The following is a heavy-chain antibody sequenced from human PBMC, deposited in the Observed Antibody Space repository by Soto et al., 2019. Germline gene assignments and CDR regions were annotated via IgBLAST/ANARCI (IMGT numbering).Heavy chain of an antibody. Sequence: QVQLQESGPGLVKPSETLSLTCTVSGGSISTYYWSWIRQPPGKGLEWIGYIFYSGSTNFNPSLQSRVTISVDTSKNQFSLQLSSVTAADTAVYYCARAFGGFGSGTYYASWGQGPLVTVSS. V-gene: IGHV4-59*01. D-gene: IGHD3-10*01. CDR3: ARAFGGFGSGTYYAS. J-gene: IGHJ5*02. CDR2: IFYSGST. CDR1: GGSISTYY.